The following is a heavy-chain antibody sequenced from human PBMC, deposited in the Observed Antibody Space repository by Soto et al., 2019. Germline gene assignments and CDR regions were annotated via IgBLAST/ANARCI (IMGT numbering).Heavy chain of an antibody. CDR3: ARDPGSWLIDP. J-gene: IGHJ5*02. CDR1: GFTFSSYS. Sequence: GGSLRLSCAASGFTFSSYSMNWVHQAPGKGLEWVSSISSSISYIYYADSVKGRFTISRDNAKNSLYLQMNSLRAEDTAVYYCARDPGSWLIDPWGQGTLVTVSS. V-gene: IGHV3-21*01. CDR2: ISSSISYI. D-gene: IGHD6-13*01.